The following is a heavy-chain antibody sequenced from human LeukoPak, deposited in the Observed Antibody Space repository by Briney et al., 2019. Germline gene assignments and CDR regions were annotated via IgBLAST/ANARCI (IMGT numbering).Heavy chain of an antibody. Sequence: PSETLSLTCAVYGGSFSGYYWSWIRQPPGKGLEWIGEINHSGSTNYNPSLKSRVTISVDTSKNQFSLKLSFVTAADTAVYYCARGIDCSSTSCYGVGNWFDPWGQGTLVTVSS. CDR1: GGSFSGYY. CDR3: ARGIDCSSTSCYGVGNWFDP. D-gene: IGHD2-2*01. J-gene: IGHJ5*02. CDR2: INHSGST. V-gene: IGHV4-34*01.